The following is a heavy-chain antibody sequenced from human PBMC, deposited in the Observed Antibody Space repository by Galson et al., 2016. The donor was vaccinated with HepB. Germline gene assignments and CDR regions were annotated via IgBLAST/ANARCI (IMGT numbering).Heavy chain of an antibody. CDR2: IWHDGSNK. CDR3: AREGYSSGWAGTFDI. Sequence: SLRLSCAASGFTFSSYGMHWVRQAPGKGLEWVALIWHDGSNKYYIDSVKGRFTISRDNSRDTLYLQMDSLRVEDTAVYYCAREGYSSGWAGTFDIWGQGTVVTVSS. V-gene: IGHV3-33*01. J-gene: IGHJ3*02. CDR1: GFTFSSYG. D-gene: IGHD6-19*01.